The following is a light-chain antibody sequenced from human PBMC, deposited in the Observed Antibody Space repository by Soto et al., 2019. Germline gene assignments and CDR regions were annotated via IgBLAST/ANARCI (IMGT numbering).Light chain of an antibody. J-gene: IGLJ2*01. V-gene: IGLV2-14*02. CDR3: SSFTTSRSLVV. CDR2: EVA. Sequence: QSVLTQPASVSGSPGQSITISCAGSGGDVGNYDLLSWYQQHPGRAPKLLIYEVASRPSGVSDRFSGSKSGNTASLTISGLQTEDEADYYCSSFTTSRSLVVFGGGTKLTVL. CDR1: GGDVGNYDL.